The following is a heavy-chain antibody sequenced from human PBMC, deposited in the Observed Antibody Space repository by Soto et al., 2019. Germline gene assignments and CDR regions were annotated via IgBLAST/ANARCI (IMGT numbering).Heavy chain of an antibody. CDR3: ARGRVATTAFAY. CDR2: ITDGGKTT. V-gene: IGHV3-23*01. J-gene: IGHJ4*02. Sequence: EVHLLESGGGLVQPGGSLRLSCVASGFTFSTYPMSWVRQAPGEGLEWVSIITDGGKTTYYADSVKGRFTISRDNSKTTLHLQIDSLRIEDTAAYYWARGRVATTAFAYWGQGGLVAVSS. CDR1: GFTFSTYP. D-gene: IGHD5-12*01.